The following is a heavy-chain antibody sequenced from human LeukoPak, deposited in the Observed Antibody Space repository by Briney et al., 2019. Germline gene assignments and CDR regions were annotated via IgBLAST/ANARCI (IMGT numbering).Heavy chain of an antibody. V-gene: IGHV3-9*01. Sequence: GGSLRLSCAASGFTFDDYAMHWVRQAPGKGLEWVSGISWNSGSIGYADSVKGRFTISRDNAKNSLYLQMNSLRAEDTALYYCAKDKGSWVLTDYFDYWGQGTLVTVSS. J-gene: IGHJ4*02. CDR3: AKDKGSWVLTDYFDY. CDR2: ISWNSGSI. D-gene: IGHD6-13*01. CDR1: GFTFDDYA.